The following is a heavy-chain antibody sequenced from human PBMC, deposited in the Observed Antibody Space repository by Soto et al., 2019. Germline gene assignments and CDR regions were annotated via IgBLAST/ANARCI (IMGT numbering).Heavy chain of an antibody. CDR3: TTVSPSDY. J-gene: IGHJ4*02. V-gene: IGHV3-15*07. Sequence: EVQLMESGGGLVKPGGSLILSCAASGFSFSDAWMNWVRHAPGKGLEWVGRINTKSDGGTTDYTAPVKGRFVISRDDSRNTLYLQMNSLKTEDTAVYYCTTVSPSDYWGQGTLVTVSS. CDR1: GFSFSDAW. CDR2: INTKSDGGTT.